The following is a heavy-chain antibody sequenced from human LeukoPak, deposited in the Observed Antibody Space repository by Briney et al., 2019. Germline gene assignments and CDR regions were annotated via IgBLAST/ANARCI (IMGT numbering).Heavy chain of an antibody. CDR1: GFTVSSND. D-gene: IGHD6-19*01. CDR2: IYSGGRT. Sequence: GGSLRLSCAASGFTVSSNDMGWVRQAPGKGLEWVAVIYSGGRTYYAYSVKGRFTISRDNANNTLYLQMNSLRPEDTAVYYCARELRGWAFDYWGQGPLVSVSS. J-gene: IGHJ4*02. CDR3: ARELRGWAFDY. V-gene: IGHV3-53*01.